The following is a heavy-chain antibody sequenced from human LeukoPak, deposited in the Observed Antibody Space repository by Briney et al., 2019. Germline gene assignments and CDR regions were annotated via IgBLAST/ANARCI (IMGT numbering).Heavy chain of an antibody. J-gene: IGHJ4*02. Sequence: PSETLSLTCAVYGGSFSGHYWTWIRQPPGMGLEWIGEINHSGSTTYNPSLNTRVTISVDTSKNLISLKLSSVTAADTAVYYCARPRYGSGSLDSWGQGTLVTVSS. CDR2: INHSGST. V-gene: IGHV4-34*01. D-gene: IGHD3-10*01. CDR1: GGSFSGHY. CDR3: ARPRYGSGSLDS.